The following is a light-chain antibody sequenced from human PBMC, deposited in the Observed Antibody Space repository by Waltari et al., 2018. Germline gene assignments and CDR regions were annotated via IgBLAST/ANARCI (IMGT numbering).Light chain of an antibody. Sequence: AIRMTQSPSSLAASTGDRVHITCRSSQGISSYLAWYQQKPGKAPKLLMYATSTMQSGVPSRFSGSGSGTDFTLTISCLQSEDFATYYCQQYYTYPRTFGQGTKVET. J-gene: IGKJ1*01. V-gene: IGKV1-8*01. CDR2: ATS. CDR1: QGISSY. CDR3: QQYYTYPRT.